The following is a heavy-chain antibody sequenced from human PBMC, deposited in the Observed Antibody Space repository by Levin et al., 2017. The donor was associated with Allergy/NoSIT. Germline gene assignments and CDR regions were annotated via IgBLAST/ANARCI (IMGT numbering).Heavy chain of an antibody. CDR3: ARGVGYYDSSGYGGAGVGLTIDY. CDR1: GGTFSSYA. V-gene: IGHV1-69*06. J-gene: IGHJ4*02. Sequence: SVKVSCKASGGTFSSYAISWVRQAPGQGLEWMGGIIPIFGTANYAQKFQGRVTITADKSTSTAYMELSSLRSEDTAVYYCARGVGYYDSSGYGGAGVGLTIDYWGQGTLVTVSS. CDR2: IIPIFGTA. D-gene: IGHD3-22*01.